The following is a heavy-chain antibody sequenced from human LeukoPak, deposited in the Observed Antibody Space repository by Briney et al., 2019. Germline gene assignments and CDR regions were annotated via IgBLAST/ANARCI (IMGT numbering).Heavy chain of an antibody. D-gene: IGHD3-10*01. CDR2: IYSDGSLE. CDR1: GCTLINYA. CDR3: AKNVWFGDGLDS. J-gene: IGHJ4*02. V-gene: IGHV3-30*18. Sequence: RRSLTHSCVASGCTLINYAMNWVRPAPGRGLEGVAIIYSDGSLEFHAAPVKDRFAISRDNSKSTLYLQMNNLSADDTAVYYCAKNVWFGDGLDSWGQGTLVTVSS.